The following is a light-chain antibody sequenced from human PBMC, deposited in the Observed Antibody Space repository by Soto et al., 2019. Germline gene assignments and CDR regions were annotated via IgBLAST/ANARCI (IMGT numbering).Light chain of an antibody. CDR3: QSYDSSLTLYV. J-gene: IGLJ1*01. Sequence: QSVLTQPPSASGTPGQRVTISCSGRTSNIRSNYVFWYQQLPGTAPKLLIYGNNNRPSGVPDRFSGSKSGTSASLAITGLQAEDEADYYCQSYDSSLTLYVFGTGTKVTAL. V-gene: IGLV1-40*01. CDR2: GNN. CDR1: TSNIRSNY.